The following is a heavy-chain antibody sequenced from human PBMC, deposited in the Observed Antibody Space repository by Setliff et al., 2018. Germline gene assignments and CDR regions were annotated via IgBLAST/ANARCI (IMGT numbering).Heavy chain of an antibody. CDR2: IKSKTDGGTT. J-gene: IGHJ4*02. CDR1: GFTFSNAW. Sequence: AGGSLRLSCAASGFTFSNAWMSWVRQAPGKGLEWVGRIKSKTDGGTTDYAAPVKGRFTISRDDSKNTLYLQMNSLKTEDTAVYYCTTPLIVVVPAATLRGYSGYEITDYWGQGTLVTVS. V-gene: IGHV3-15*01. D-gene: IGHD2-2*01. CDR3: TTPLIVVVPAATLRGYSGYEITDY.